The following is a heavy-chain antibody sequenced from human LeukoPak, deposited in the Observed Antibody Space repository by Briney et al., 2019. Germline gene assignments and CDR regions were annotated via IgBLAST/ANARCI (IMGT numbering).Heavy chain of an antibody. CDR3: ARGGGYDSSGYYYGFPDY. Sequence: ASVKVSCKASGYTFTGYYMHWVRQAPGQGLEWMGWINPNSGGTNYAQKFQGRVTMTRDTSISTAYMELSRLRSDDTAVYYCARGGGYDSSGYYYGFPDYWGQGTLVTVSS. CDR1: GYTFTGYY. J-gene: IGHJ4*02. CDR2: INPNSGGT. V-gene: IGHV1-2*02. D-gene: IGHD3-22*01.